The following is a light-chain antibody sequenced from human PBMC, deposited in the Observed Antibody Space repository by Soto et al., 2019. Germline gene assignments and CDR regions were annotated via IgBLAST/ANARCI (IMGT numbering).Light chain of an antibody. CDR2: EVS. CDR1: SSDVGNYNH. J-gene: IGLJ3*02. V-gene: IGLV2-23*02. CDR3: CSYAGSRGWV. Sequence: QSALTQPASVSGSPGQSITISCTGTSSDVGNYNHVSWYQHHPGKVPKVIIYEVSERPSGVSNRFSGSKSGNTASLTISGLLGEDEADYYCCSYAGSRGWVLGGGTQLTVL.